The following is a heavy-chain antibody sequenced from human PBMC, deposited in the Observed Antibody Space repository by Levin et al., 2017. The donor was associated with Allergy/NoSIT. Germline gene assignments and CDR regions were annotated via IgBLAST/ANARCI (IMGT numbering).Heavy chain of an antibody. CDR1: GFTFSNAW. V-gene: IGHV3-15*01. CDR3: ATGGSVLGIDY. Sequence: GGSLRLSCAGTGFTFSNAWMNWVRQAPGKGLEWVGRIKSKSIGGTIDYSAPVKGRFTISRDDSKNTVFLQMNSLKTEDTAVYYCATGGSVLGIDYWGQGTLVTVSS. D-gene: IGHD3-10*01. CDR2: IKSKSIGGTI. J-gene: IGHJ4*02.